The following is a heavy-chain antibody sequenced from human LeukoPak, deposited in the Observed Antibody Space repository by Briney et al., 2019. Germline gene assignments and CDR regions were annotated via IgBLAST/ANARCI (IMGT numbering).Heavy chain of an antibody. D-gene: IGHD1-26*01. J-gene: IGHJ4*02. CDR2: INHSGST. CDR1: GGSFSGYY. V-gene: IGHV4-34*01. CDR3: ARATLYSGSLYYFDY. Sequence: PSETLSPTCAVYGGSFSGYYWSWIRQPPGKGLEWIGEINHSGSTNYNPSLKSRVTISVDTSKNQFSLKLSSVTAADTAVYYCARATLYSGSLYYFDYWGQGTLVTVSS.